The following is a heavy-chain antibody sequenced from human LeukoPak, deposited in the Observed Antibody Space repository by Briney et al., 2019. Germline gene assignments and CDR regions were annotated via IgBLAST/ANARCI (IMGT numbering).Heavy chain of an antibody. CDR1: GFTFSGSG. CDR2: ISNTGSPI. V-gene: IGHV3-48*01. D-gene: IGHD3-16*01. Sequence: GGSLRLSCAVSGFTFSGSGMHWVRQAPGKGLEWVSYISNTGSPIYYADSVKARFTISRDNAKSSLWPQMSSLRADDTAVYFCVTDWPVWWGLGTLVTVSS. CDR3: VTDWPVW. J-gene: IGHJ4*02.